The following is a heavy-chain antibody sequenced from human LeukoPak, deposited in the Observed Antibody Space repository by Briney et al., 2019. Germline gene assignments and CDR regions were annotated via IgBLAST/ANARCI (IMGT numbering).Heavy chain of an antibody. J-gene: IGHJ5*02. V-gene: IGHV4-39*07. CDR3: ARGASIGWYPEGWFDP. Sequence: PSETLSLTCTVSGGSISSSSYYWGWIRQPPGKGLEWIGSIYYSGSTYYNPSLKSRVTISVDTSKNQFSLKLSSVTAADTAVYHCARGASIGWYPEGWFDPWGQGTLVTVSS. CDR2: IYYSGST. CDR1: GGSISSSSYY. D-gene: IGHD6-6*01.